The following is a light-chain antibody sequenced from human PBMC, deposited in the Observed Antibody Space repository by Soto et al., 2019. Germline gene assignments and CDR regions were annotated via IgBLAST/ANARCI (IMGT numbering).Light chain of an antibody. CDR1: TSDVGAYNS. CDR2: DVT. Sequence: QSVLTQPRSVSGSRGQSVTISCTGTTSDVGAYNSVSWYQHQPGKVPNLLIYDVTKRPSGVPDRFSGSKSGNTASLTISGLQADDEADYFCCSYAGSNTFYVFGTGTKLTVL. J-gene: IGLJ1*01. V-gene: IGLV2-11*01. CDR3: CSYAGSNTFYV.